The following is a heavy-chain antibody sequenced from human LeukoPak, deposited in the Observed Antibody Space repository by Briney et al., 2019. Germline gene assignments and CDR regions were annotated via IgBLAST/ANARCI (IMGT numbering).Heavy chain of an antibody. CDR2: IKQDGSEK. CDR3: ARDGTLAAAGTIDY. Sequence: PGGSLRLSCAASGSTFSSYWMSWVRQAPGKGLEWVANIKQDGSEKYYVDSVKGRFTISRDNAKNSLYLQMNSLRAEDTAVYYCARDGTLAAAGTIDYWGQGTLVTVSS. V-gene: IGHV3-7*01. CDR1: GSTFSSYW. J-gene: IGHJ4*02. D-gene: IGHD6-13*01.